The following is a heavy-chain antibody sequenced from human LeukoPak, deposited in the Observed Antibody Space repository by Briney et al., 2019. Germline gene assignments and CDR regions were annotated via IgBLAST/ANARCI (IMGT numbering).Heavy chain of an antibody. D-gene: IGHD3-10*01. Sequence: GESLKISCKGSGYSFTSYWIGWVRQMPGKGLEWMEIIYPGDSDTRYSPSFQGQVTISADKSISTAYLQWSSLKASDTAMYYCARRSGLGGSGSYFFDYWGQGTLVTVSS. V-gene: IGHV5-51*01. CDR1: GYSFTSYW. CDR3: ARRSGLGGSGSYFFDY. CDR2: IYPGDSDT. J-gene: IGHJ4*02.